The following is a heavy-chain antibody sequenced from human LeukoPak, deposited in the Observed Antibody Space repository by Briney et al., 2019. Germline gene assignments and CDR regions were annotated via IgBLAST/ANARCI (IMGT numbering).Heavy chain of an antibody. CDR2: ISSSSSYI. CDR3: ARTFYYDSSGRTYYFDY. J-gene: IGHJ4*02. D-gene: IGHD3-22*01. Sequence: GGSLRLSCAASGFTFSSYSMNWVRQAPGKGLEWVSSISSSSSYIYYADSVKGRFTISRDNAKNSLYLQMNSLRAEDTAVYYCARTFYYDSSGRTYYFDYWGQGTLVTVSS. V-gene: IGHV3-21*01. CDR1: GFTFSSYS.